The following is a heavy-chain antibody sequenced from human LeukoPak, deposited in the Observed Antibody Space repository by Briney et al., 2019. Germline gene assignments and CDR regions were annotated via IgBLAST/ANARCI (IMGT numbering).Heavy chain of an antibody. V-gene: IGHV4-34*01. CDR3: ARGDRITVTMFRPRPYIDY. D-gene: IGHD4-17*01. J-gene: IGHJ4*02. CDR2: ISHSGSS. Sequence: SETLSLTCAVYGGSFSGYYWSWIRQPPGKGLEWIGEISHSGSSNYNPSLKSRVTISVDTSKNQFSLKLTSVTAADTAVCYCARGDRITVTMFRPRPYIDYWGQGSLATVSS. CDR1: GGSFSGYY.